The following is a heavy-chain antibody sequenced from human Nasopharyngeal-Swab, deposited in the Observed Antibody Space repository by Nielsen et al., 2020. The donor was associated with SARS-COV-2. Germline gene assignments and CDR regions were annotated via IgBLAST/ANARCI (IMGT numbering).Heavy chain of an antibody. CDR3: AKGGDYYGSGSNFDS. D-gene: IGHD3-10*01. CDR2: ISWNSGSI. CDR1: GFTFDDYA. J-gene: IGHJ4*02. Sequence: GGSLRLSCAASGFTFDDYAMHGVRQAPGKGLEWFSGISWNSGSIGYADSVKGRFTISRDNAKTSLYLQMNSLRAEDTALYYCAKGGDYYGSGSNFDSWGQGTLVTVSS. V-gene: IGHV3-9*01.